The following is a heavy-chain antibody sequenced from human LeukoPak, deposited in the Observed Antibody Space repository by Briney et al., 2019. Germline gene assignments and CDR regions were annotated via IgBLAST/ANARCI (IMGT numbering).Heavy chain of an antibody. J-gene: IGHJ4*02. V-gene: IGHV4-39*01. Sequence: PSETLSLTCTVSGGSISSSSYYWGWIRQPPGKGLEWIGSIYYSGSTYYNPSLKSRVTISVDTSKNQFSLKLSFVTAADTAVYYCARLGYSGAIDYWGQGTLVTVST. CDR3: ARLGYSGAIDY. D-gene: IGHD5-12*01. CDR1: GGSISSSSYY. CDR2: IYYSGST.